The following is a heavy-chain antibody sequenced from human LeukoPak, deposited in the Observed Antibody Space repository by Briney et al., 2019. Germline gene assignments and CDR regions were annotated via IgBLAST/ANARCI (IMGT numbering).Heavy chain of an antibody. J-gene: IGHJ4*02. CDR2: IYHSGST. CDR1: GGSISSSNW. V-gene: IGHV4-4*02. CDR3: ARTQANSGSHGALGG. D-gene: IGHD1-26*01. Sequence: SETLSLTCAVSGGSISSSNWWSWVRQPPGKGLEWIGEIYHSGSTNYNPSLKSRVTISVDKSKNQFSLKLSSVTAADTAVYYCARTQANSGSHGALGGWGQGTLVTVSS.